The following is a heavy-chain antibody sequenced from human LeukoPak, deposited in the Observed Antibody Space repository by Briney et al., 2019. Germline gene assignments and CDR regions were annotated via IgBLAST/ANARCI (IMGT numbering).Heavy chain of an antibody. D-gene: IGHD2-15*01. CDR1: GYTFTGYY. CDR2: ISAYNAYT. CDR3: ARAGAVVDNWFDP. Sequence: ASVKVSCKASGYTFTGYYMHWVRQAPGQGLEWVGWISAYNAYTNYTQKLQGRVTMTTDTSTTTAYMELRSLRSDDTAVYYCARAGAVVDNWFDPWGQGTLVTVSS. J-gene: IGHJ5*02. V-gene: IGHV1-18*04.